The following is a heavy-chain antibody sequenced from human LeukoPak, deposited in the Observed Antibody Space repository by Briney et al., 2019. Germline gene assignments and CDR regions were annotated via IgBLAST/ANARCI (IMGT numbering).Heavy chain of an antibody. Sequence: PGGSLRLSCVASGFTFSTYGMSWVRQAPGKGLEWVSAISGSGGSTYYADSVKGRFTISRDNSKNTLYLQMNSLRAEDTALYYCVRVIGTHDYYYYMDVWGQGTTVTVSS. CDR3: VRVIGTHDYYYYMDV. J-gene: IGHJ6*03. D-gene: IGHD3-22*01. CDR2: ISGSGGST. CDR1: GFTFSTYG. V-gene: IGHV3-23*01.